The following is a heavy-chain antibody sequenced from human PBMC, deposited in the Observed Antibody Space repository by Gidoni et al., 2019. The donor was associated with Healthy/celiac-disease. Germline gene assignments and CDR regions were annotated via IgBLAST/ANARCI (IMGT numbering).Heavy chain of an antibody. D-gene: IGHD1-1*01. Sequence: EVQLVESGGGLVKPGGSLRLSCAASGFTFSSYSMNWVRQAPGKGLEWVSSISSSSSYIYYADSVKGRFTISRDNAKNSLYLQMNSLRAEDTAVYYCAGVEPQTGAFDYWGQGTLVTVSS. CDR3: AGVEPQTGAFDY. J-gene: IGHJ4*02. CDR1: GFTFSSYS. V-gene: IGHV3-21*01. CDR2: ISSSSSYI.